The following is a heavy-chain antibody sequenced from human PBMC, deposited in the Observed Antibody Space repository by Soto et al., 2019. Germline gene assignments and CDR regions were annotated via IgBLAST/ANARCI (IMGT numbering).Heavy chain of an antibody. CDR3: VHGTLGSFGHVYFDY. J-gene: IGHJ4*02. V-gene: IGHV2-5*02. CDR1: GFSVSSNGAR. Sequence: QITLKESGPPLVKPTQTLTLTCSLSGFSVSSNGARVGWIRQPPGKALEWLALIYWDDDKHYNPSLKTRLTSTKDTPKNQVVLTVTDMDPVDTATYYWVHGTLGSFGHVYFDYWGPGTMVTVSA. CDR2: IYWDDDK. D-gene: IGHD3-3*02.